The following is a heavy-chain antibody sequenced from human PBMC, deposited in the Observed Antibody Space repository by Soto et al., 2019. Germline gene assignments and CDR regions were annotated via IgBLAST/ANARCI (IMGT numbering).Heavy chain of an antibody. CDR2: INHSGST. Sequence: SETLSLTWAVYGGSFSGYYWSWIRQPPGKGLEWIGEINHSGSTNYNPSLKSRVTISVDTSKNQFSLKLSSVTAADTAVYYCARGSKGGLGRPLDYWGQGTLVTVSS. D-gene: IGHD2-15*01. CDR1: GGSFSGYY. J-gene: IGHJ4*02. CDR3: ARGSKGGLGRPLDY. V-gene: IGHV4-34*01.